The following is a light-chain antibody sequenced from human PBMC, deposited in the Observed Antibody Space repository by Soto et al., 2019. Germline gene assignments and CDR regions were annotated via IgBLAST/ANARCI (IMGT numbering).Light chain of an antibody. V-gene: IGLV2-14*01. CDR1: SSDIGDYKY. J-gene: IGLJ2*01. CDR2: DVS. Sequence: QSALTQPASVSRSPGQSITISCTGSSSDIGDYKYVSWYKQHPGKAPKLMIYDVSNRPSGVSNRFSGSKSGNTASLTISGLQAEDEADYYCSSYTSTNFVIFGGGTKLTVL. CDR3: SSYTSTNFVI.